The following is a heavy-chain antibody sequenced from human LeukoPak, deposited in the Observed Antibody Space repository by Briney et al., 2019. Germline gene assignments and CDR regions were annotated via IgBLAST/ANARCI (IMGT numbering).Heavy chain of an antibody. CDR2: IVPDGSEK. V-gene: IGHV3-7*03. Sequence: GGSLRLSCAASGFTFSSYSMNWVRQAPGKGLEWVANIVPDGSEKYYVDSVKGRFTISRDNAKNSLYLQMNSLRAEDTALYYCARLGYCSGGSCYSEYYYYYMDVWGKGTTVTVSS. CDR1: GFTFSSYS. CDR3: ARLGYCSGGSCYSEYYYYYMDV. J-gene: IGHJ6*03. D-gene: IGHD2-15*01.